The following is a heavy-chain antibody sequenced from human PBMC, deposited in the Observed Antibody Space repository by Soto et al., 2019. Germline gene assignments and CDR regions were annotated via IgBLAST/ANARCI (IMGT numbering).Heavy chain of an antibody. J-gene: IGHJ5*02. CDR2: INPNNGAT. CDR3: ASHDPGALFDP. V-gene: IGHV1-2*02. Sequence: GASVKVSCKAPRYIFTAYFMHWVRQAPGQGLEWMGWINPNNGATHYGLSFQGRVTMTRDTSISTAYMELSSLRSDDTAVYYCASHDPGALFDPWGQGTLVTVSS. D-gene: IGHD1-1*01. CDR1: RYIFTAYF.